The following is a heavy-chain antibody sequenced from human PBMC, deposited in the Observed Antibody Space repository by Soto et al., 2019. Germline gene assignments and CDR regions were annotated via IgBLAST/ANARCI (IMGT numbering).Heavy chain of an antibody. J-gene: IGHJ6*02. CDR2: IYHSGST. CDR3: ARDLQQQVGGYYYYGMDV. V-gene: IGHV4-4*02. Sequence: QVQLQESGPGLVKPSGTLSLTCAVSGGSISSSNWWSWVRQPPGKGLEWIGEIYHSGSTNYNPSLKSRVTISVDKDKNQFSLKLSSVTAADTAVYYWARDLQQQVGGYYYYGMDVWGQGTTVTVSS. CDR1: GGSISSSNW. D-gene: IGHD6-13*01.